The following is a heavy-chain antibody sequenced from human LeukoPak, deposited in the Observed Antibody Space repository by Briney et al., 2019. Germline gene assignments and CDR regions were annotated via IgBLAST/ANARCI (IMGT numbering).Heavy chain of an antibody. CDR2: ISSSSSSI. D-gene: IGHD6-19*01. CDR1: GFTFSSYS. J-gene: IGHJ4*02. V-gene: IGHV3-48*01. Sequence: PGGSLRLSCAASGFTFSSYSMNWVRQAPGKGLEWVSYISSSSSSIYYADSVKGRFTISRDNAKNSLYLQMNSLRAEDTAVYYCARLSGPYSWGQGTLVTVSS. CDR3: ARLSGPYS.